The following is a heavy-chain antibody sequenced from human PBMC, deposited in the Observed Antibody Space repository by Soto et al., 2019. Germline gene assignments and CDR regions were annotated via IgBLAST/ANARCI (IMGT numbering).Heavy chain of an antibody. J-gene: IGHJ5*02. V-gene: IGHV4-59*08. D-gene: IGHD2-2*01. CDR2: IYYSGST. CDR3: AGTVKRGSSRRASWFDP. CDR1: GGSISSHY. Sequence: PSETLSLTCTVSGGSISSHYWSWIRQPPGKGLEWIGYIYYSGSTNYNPSLKSRVTISVDTSKNQFSLKLSSVTAADTAVYYCAGTVKRGSSRRASWFDPWGQGTQVTVSS.